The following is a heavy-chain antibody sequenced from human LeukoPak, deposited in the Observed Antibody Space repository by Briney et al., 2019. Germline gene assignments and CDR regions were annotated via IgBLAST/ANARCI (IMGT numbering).Heavy chain of an antibody. CDR3: ASGIAARPGYFDY. D-gene: IGHD6-6*01. Sequence: SETLPLTCTVSGGSISSYYWSWIRQPPGKGLEWIGYIYYSGSTNYNPSLKSRVTISVDTSKNQFSLKLSSVTAADTAVYYCASGIAARPGYFDYWGQGTLVTVSS. V-gene: IGHV4-59*01. CDR2: IYYSGST. J-gene: IGHJ4*02. CDR1: GGSISSYY.